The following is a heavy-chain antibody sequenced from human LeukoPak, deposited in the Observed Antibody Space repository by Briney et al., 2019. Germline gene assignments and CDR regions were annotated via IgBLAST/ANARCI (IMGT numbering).Heavy chain of an antibody. V-gene: IGHV1-69*13. Sequence: ASVKASCKASGGTFSSYAISWVRQAPGQGLEWMGEIIPIFGTANYAQKFQGRVTITADESTSTAYMELSSLRSEDTAVYYCARGIQLWLIDYWGQGTLVTVSS. J-gene: IGHJ4*02. CDR1: GGTFSSYA. CDR3: ARGIQLWLIDY. D-gene: IGHD5-18*01. CDR2: IIPIFGTA.